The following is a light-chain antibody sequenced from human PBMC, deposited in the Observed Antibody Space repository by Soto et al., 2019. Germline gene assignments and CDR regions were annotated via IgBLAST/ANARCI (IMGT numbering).Light chain of an antibody. CDR3: QSYDNNLNGGV. V-gene: IGLV1-40*01. Sequence: QSVLTQPPSVSGAPGQRVTISCTGSSSNIGAGYGVHWYQQAPGAVPKLIIYGNNNRPSGVPDRISGSKSGTSVTLAITGLQADDEADYYCQSYDNNLNGGVFGGGTQLTV. CDR1: SSNIGAGYG. J-gene: IGLJ3*02. CDR2: GNN.